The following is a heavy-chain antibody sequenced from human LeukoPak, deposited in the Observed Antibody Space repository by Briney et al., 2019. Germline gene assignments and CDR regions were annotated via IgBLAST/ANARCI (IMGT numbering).Heavy chain of an antibody. CDR1: GGSFSGYY. D-gene: IGHD6-19*01. Sequence: SETLSLTRAVYGGSFSGYYWSWIRQPPGKGLEWIGEINHSGSTNYNPSLKSRVTISVDTSKNQFSLKLSSVTAADTAVYYCARSIAVAGDIDYWGQGTLVTVSS. J-gene: IGHJ4*02. CDR3: ARSIAVAGDIDY. V-gene: IGHV4-34*01. CDR2: INHSGST.